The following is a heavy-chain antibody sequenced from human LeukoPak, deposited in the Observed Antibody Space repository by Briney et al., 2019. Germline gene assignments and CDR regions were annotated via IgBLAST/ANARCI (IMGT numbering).Heavy chain of an antibody. V-gene: IGHV1-2*02. CDR3: ATWYSGSYYGDDY. Sequence: ASVKVSCKASGYTFTGYYMHWVRQAPGQGLEWMGWINPNSGGTNYAQKFQGRVTMTEDTSTDTAYMELSSLRSEDTAVYYCATWYSGSYYGDDYWGQGTLVTVSS. CDR2: INPNSGGT. CDR1: GYTFTGYY. D-gene: IGHD1-26*01. J-gene: IGHJ4*02.